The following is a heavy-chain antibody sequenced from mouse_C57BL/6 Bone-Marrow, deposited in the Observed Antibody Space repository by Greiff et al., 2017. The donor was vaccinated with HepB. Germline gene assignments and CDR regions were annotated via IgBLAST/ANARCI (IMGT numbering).Heavy chain of an antibody. D-gene: IGHD5-1*01. CDR1: GFNIKDDY. Sequence: EVKLQESGAELVRPGASVKLSCTASGFNIKDDYMHWVKQRPEQGLEWIGWIDPENGDTEYASKFQGKATITADTSSNTAYLQLSSLTSEDTAVYYCTTWLPYPFAYWGQGTLVTVSA. CDR3: TTWLPYPFAY. J-gene: IGHJ3*01. CDR2: IDPENGDT. V-gene: IGHV14-4*01.